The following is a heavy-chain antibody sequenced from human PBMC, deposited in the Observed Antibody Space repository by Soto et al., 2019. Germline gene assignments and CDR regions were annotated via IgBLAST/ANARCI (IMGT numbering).Heavy chain of an antibody. D-gene: IGHD1-1*01. V-gene: IGHV3-23*01. J-gene: IGHJ4*02. Sequence: LRLSCVASGFTFSTYVMSWVRQAPGKGLEWVSAISGSRSNTYYTDSVKGQFTISRDNSQNTLYLQMNSLTADDTAVYYCAKERATTTCFDFWGQGTLVTVSS. CDR3: AKERATTTCFDF. CDR1: GFTFSTYV. CDR2: ISGSRSNT.